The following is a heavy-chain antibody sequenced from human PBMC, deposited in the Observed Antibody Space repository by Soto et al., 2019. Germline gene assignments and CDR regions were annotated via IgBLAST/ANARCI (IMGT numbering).Heavy chain of an antibody. Sequence: EVQLVESGGGLVQPGGSLRLSCAASGFTFSSYWMHWVRQAPGKGLVWVSRIKSDGSRTSYADSVKGRFTISRDNAKNTLDLQMNTLRAEDTAVYYWAVAVAGPTAIGYWGQGTLVTVSS. CDR1: GFTFSSYW. CDR2: IKSDGSRT. CDR3: AVAVAGPTAIGY. J-gene: IGHJ4*02. V-gene: IGHV3-74*01. D-gene: IGHD6-19*01.